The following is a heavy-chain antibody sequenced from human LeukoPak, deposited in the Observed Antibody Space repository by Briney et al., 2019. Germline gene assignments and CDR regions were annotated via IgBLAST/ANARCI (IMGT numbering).Heavy chain of an antibody. J-gene: IGHJ4*02. D-gene: IGHD1-26*01. Sequence: GRSLRLSCAASGFTFDDYAMHWVRQAPGKGLEWVSGITWNSDTIGYADSVKGRFTISRDNAKNSLYLQMNSLRAEDTAVYYCARDKIVGATYFDYWGQGTLVTVSS. CDR3: ARDKIVGATYFDY. CDR2: ITWNSDTI. V-gene: IGHV3-9*01. CDR1: GFTFDDYA.